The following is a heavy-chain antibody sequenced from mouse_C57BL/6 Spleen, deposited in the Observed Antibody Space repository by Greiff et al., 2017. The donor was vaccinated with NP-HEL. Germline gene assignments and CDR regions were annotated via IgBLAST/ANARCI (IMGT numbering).Heavy chain of an antibody. CDR2: IYPGSGST. V-gene: IGHV1-55*01. J-gene: IGHJ3*01. Sequence: QVQLQQSGAELVKPGASVKMSCKASGYTFTSYWITWVKQRPGQGLEWIGDIYPGSGSTNYNEKFKSKATLTVDTSSSTAYMQLSSLTSEDSAVYYCATTVVEGTWFAYWGQGTLVTVSA. CDR1: GYTFTSYW. CDR3: ATTVVEGTWFAY. D-gene: IGHD1-1*01.